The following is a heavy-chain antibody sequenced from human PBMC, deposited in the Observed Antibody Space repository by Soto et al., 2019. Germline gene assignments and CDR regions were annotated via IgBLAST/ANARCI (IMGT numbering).Heavy chain of an antibody. CDR1: GFTVSSNY. V-gene: IGHV3-53*01. Sequence: GGSLRLSCAASGFTVSSNYMSWVRQAPGKGLEWVSVIYSGGSTYYADSVKGRFTISRDNSKNTLYLQMNSLRAEDTAVYYCARDRRDYYYYGMDVWGQGTTVTVSS. J-gene: IGHJ6*02. CDR3: ARDRRDYYYYGMDV. CDR2: IYSGGST.